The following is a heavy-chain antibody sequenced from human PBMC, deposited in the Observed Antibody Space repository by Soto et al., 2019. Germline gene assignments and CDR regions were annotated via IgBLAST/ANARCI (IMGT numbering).Heavy chain of an antibody. V-gene: IGHV4-59*01. Sequence: SETLSLTCTVSGGSISSYYWSWIRQPPGKGLEWIGYIYYSGSTHYNPSLTSRVTISVDTSKNQFSLELRSVTAADTAVYYCARDGHGMDVWGQGTTVTVSS. CDR1: GGSISSYY. J-gene: IGHJ6*02. CDR2: IYYSGST. CDR3: ARDGHGMDV.